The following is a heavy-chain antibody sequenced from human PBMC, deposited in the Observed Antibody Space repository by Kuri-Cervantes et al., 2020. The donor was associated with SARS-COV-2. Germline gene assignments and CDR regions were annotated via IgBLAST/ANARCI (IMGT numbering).Heavy chain of an antibody. CDR1: GFTFSSYS. CDR3: ATEAHILTGYYYYYGKDV. D-gene: IGHD3-9*01. Sequence: GESLKISCAASGFTFSSYSMNWVRQAPGKGLEWVSYISSSSSTIYYADSVKGRFTISRDNAKNSLYLQMNSLRAEDTAVYYCATEAHILTGYYYYYGKDVWGQGTTVTVSS. J-gene: IGHJ6*02. CDR2: ISSSSSTI. V-gene: IGHV3-48*01.